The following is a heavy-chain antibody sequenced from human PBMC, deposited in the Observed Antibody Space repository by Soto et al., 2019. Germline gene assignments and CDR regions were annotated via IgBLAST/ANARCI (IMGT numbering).Heavy chain of an antibody. J-gene: IGHJ6*02. CDR3: ACTDSSGYYYYYYYGMDV. V-gene: IGHV3-53*02. CDR1: GFTVSSNY. D-gene: IGHD3-22*01. CDR2: IYSGGST. Sequence: EVQLVETGGGLIQPGGSLRLSCAASGFTVSSNYMSWVRQAPGKGLEWVSVIYSGGSTYYADSVKGRFTISRDNSKNTLYLQMNSLRAEDTAVYYCACTDSSGYYYYYYYGMDVWGQGTTVTVSS.